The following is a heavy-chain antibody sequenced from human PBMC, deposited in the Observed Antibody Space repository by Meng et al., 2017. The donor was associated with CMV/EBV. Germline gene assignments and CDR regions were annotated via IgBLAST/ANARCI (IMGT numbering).Heavy chain of an antibody. CDR3: ARTGGTYCSSTSCYTRSGYYYYGMDV. J-gene: IGHJ6*02. D-gene: IGHD2-2*02. CDR1: GGSFSGYY. V-gene: IGHV4-34*01. Sequence: GSLRLSCAVYGGSFSGYYWSWIRQPPGKGLEWIGEINHSGSTNYNPSLKSRVTISVDTSKNQFSLKLSSVTAADTAVYYCARTGGTYCSSTSCYTRSGYYYYGMDVWGQGTTVTVSS. CDR2: INHSGST.